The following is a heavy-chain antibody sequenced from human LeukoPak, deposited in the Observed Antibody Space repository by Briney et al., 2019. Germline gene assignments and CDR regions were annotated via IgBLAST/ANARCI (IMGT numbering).Heavy chain of an antibody. V-gene: IGHV3-48*04. CDR1: GFTFSSYS. J-gene: IGHJ6*02. CDR2: ISSSSSTI. CDR3: ARVAFGLYVMDV. Sequence: GGSLRLPCAASGFTFSSYSMTWVRQAPGKGLEWVSYISSSSSTIYYADSLKGRFTISRDNAKNSLYLQLIGLRAEDTAVYYCARVAFGLYVMDVWGQGTTVTVSS. D-gene: IGHD3/OR15-3a*01.